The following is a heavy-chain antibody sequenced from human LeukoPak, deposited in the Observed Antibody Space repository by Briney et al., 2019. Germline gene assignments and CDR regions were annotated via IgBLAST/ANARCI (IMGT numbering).Heavy chain of an antibody. D-gene: IGHD3-22*01. V-gene: IGHV4-59*01. CDR3: AREDGDSSGYWDWFDP. CDR1: GGSISSYY. Sequence: SETLSLTCTVSGGSISSYYWSWIRQPPGKGLEWIGYIYYSGSTNYNPSLKSRVTISVDTSKNQFSLKLSSVTAADTAVYYCAREDGDSSGYWDWFDPWAQGTLVTVSS. CDR2: IYYSGST. J-gene: IGHJ5*02.